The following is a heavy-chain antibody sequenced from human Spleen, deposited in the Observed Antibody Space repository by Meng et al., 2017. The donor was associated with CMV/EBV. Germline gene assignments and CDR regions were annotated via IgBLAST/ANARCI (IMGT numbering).Heavy chain of an antibody. V-gene: IGHV3-20*04. D-gene: IGHD2-8*01. CDR3: ARDMYTNSRSYFSMDV. CDR2: INWNGGST. J-gene: IGHJ6*02. CDR1: GFTFDDYG. Sequence: GESLKISCAASGFTFDDYGMSWVRQAPGKGLEWVSGINWNGGSTGYADSVKGRFTISRDNAKNSLYLQMNSLRAEDTALYYCARDMYTNSRSYFSMDVWGQGTTVTVSS.